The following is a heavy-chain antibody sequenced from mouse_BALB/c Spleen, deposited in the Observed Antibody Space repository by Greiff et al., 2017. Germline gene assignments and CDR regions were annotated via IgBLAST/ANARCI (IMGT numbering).Heavy chain of an antibody. CDR2: ISDGGSYT. V-gene: IGHV5-4*02. J-gene: IGHJ4*01. CDR3: ARDPLRGNYYAMDY. CDR1: GFTFSDYY. Sequence: EVKLMESGGGLVKPGGSLKLSCAASGFTFSDYYMYWVRQTPEKRLEWVATISDGGSYTYYPDSVKGRFTISRDNAKNNLYLQMSSLKSEDTAMYYCARDPLRGNYYAMDYWGQGTSVTVSS.